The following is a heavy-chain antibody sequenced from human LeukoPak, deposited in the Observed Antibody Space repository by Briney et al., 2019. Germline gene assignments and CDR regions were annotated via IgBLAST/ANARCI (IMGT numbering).Heavy chain of an antibody. D-gene: IGHD2-2*01. J-gene: IGHJ6*03. CDR1: GYSFTSYW. CDR3: ARHVVVPAAPGLAYYYMDV. V-gene: IGHV5-51*01. Sequence: GESPKISCKGSGYSFTSYWIGWVRQMPGKGLEWMGIIYPGDSDTRYSPSFQGQVTISADKSISTAYLQWSSLKASDTAMYYCARHVVVPAAPGLAYYYMDVWGKGTTVTVSS. CDR2: IYPGDSDT.